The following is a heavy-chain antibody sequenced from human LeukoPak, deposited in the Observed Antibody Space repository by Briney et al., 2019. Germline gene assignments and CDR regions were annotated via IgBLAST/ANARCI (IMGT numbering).Heavy chain of an antibody. Sequence: SETLSLTCAVYGGSFSGYYWSWIRQPPGKGLEWIGEINHSGSTNYNPSLKSRVTISVDTSKNQFSLKLSSVTAADTAVYYCERVEELPDYWGQGTLVTVSS. J-gene: IGHJ4*02. D-gene: IGHD1-26*01. V-gene: IGHV4-34*01. CDR2: INHSGST. CDR1: GGSFSGYY. CDR3: ERVEELPDY.